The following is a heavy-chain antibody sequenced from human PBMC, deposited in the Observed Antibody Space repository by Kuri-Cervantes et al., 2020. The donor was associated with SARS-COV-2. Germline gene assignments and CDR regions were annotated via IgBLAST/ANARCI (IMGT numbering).Heavy chain of an antibody. CDR1: GGSFSGYY. V-gene: IGHV4-34*01. CDR3: ARGYYYDSSGYYYVGDYYYMDV. D-gene: IGHD3-22*01. J-gene: IGHJ6*03. CDR2: INHSGST. Sequence: SETLSLTCAVFGGSFSGYYWSWIRQSPGKGLEWIGKINHSGSTNYNPSLSSRVTISVDMSKNQFSLRLSSVTAADTAMYYCARGYYYDSSGYYYVGDYYYMDVWGKGTTVTVSS.